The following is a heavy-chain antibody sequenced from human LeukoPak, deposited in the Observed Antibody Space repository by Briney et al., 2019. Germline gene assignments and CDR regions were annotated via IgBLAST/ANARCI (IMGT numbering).Heavy chain of an antibody. CDR1: GGSISSGGYY. J-gene: IGHJ4*02. CDR2: IYYSGST. Sequence: SETLSPTCTVSGGSISSGGYYWSWIRQHPGKGLEWIGYIYYSGSTYYNPSLKSRVTISVDTSKNQFSLKLSSVTAADTAVYYCARGYYDSSGYFDYWGQGTLVTVSS. D-gene: IGHD3-22*01. CDR3: ARGYYDSSGYFDY. V-gene: IGHV4-31*03.